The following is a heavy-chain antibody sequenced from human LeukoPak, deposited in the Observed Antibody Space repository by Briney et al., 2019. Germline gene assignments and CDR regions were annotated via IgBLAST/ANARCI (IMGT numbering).Heavy chain of an antibody. J-gene: IGHJ6*02. CDR2: MNPNSGNT. Sequence: ASVRVSCKASGYTFTSYDINWVRQATGQGLEWMGWMNPNSGNTGYAQKFQGRVTMTRNTSISTAYVELSGLRSEDTAVYYCARSYCSSTSCQWYYYGMDVWGQGTTVTVSS. V-gene: IGHV1-8*01. CDR3: ARSYCSSTSCQWYYYGMDV. CDR1: GYTFTSYD. D-gene: IGHD2-2*01.